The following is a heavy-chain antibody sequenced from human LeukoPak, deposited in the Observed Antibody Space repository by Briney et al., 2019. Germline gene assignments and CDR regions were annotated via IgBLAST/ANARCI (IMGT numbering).Heavy chain of an antibody. CDR1: GGSISSSSYY. CDR2: IYYSGST. J-gene: IGHJ1*01. CDR3: ARHSPGHGYFQH. V-gene: IGHV4-39*01. Sequence: SETLSLTCTVSGGSISSSSYYWGWIRQPPGKGLEWIVSIYYSGSTYYNPSTKSRITISVDTSKNQFSLKLSSVTAADTAVYYCARHSPGHGYFQHWGQGTLVTVSS.